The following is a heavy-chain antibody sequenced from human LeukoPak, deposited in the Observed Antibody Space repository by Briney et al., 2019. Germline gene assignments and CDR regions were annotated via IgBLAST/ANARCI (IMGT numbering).Heavy chain of an antibody. CDR1: GGSFSGYY. D-gene: IGHD2-2*01. CDR2: INHSGST. Sequence: SETLSLTCAVYGGSFSGYYWSWIRQPPGKGLGWIGEINHSGSTNYNPSLKSRVTISVDTSKNQFSLKLSSVTAADTAVYYCAREVVPAAIGWFDPWGQGTLVTVSS. CDR3: AREVVPAAIGWFDP. V-gene: IGHV4-34*01. J-gene: IGHJ5*02.